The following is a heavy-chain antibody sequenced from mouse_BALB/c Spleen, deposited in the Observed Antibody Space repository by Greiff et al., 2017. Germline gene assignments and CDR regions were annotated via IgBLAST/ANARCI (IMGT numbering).Heavy chain of an antibody. CDR2: IWSGGST. Sequence: QVQLQQSGPSLVQPSQSLSITCTVSGFSLTSYGVHWVRQSPGKGLEWLGVIWSGGSTDYNAAFMSRLIITKDNSKSQVFFTMNSLQADDTALYYYAEGEYGNYGGSWCAYWGQGTLVTVSA. J-gene: IGHJ3*01. CDR1: GFSLTSYG. D-gene: IGHD2-10*02. V-gene: IGHV2-5-1*01. CDR3: AEGEYGNYGGSWCAY.